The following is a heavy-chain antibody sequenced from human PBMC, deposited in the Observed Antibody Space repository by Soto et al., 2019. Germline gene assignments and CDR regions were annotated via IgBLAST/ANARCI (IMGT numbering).Heavy chain of an antibody. J-gene: IGHJ4*02. Sequence: GSLRLSCAASGFTFSDYYMSWIRQAPGKGLEWVSYISSSGSTIYYADSVKGRFTISRDNTKNSLYLQMNSLRAEDTAVYYCARAKQLVRIFDYWGQGTLVTVSS. CDR3: ARAKQLVRIFDY. V-gene: IGHV3-11*01. D-gene: IGHD6-6*01. CDR2: ISSSGSTI. CDR1: GFTFSDYY.